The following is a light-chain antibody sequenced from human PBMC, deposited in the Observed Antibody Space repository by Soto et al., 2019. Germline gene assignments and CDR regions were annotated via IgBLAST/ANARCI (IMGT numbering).Light chain of an antibody. CDR1: SSNIGAGYD. J-gene: IGLJ3*02. V-gene: IGLV1-40*01. CDR3: QSYDSSLSASV. Sequence: QPVLTQPPSVSGAPGQRVTISCTGSSSNIGAGYDVHWYQQLPGTAPKFLIYGNSYRPSGVPDRFSGSRSGTSASLAITGLQADDEADYYCQSYDSSLSASVFGGGTKVTVL. CDR2: GNS.